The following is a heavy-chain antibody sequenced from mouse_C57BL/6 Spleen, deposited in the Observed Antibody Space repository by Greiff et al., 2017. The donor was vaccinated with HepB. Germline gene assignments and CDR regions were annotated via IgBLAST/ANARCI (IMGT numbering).Heavy chain of an antibody. J-gene: IGHJ1*03. V-gene: IGHV5-6*02. CDR3: ARQGGGYWYFDV. CDR2: ISSGGSYT. CDR1: GFTFSSYG. Sequence: DVKLVESGGDLVKPGGSLKLSCAASGFTFSSYGMSWVRQTPDKRLEWVATISSGGSYTYYPDSVKGRFTISRDNAKNTLYLQMSSLKSEDTAMYYCARQGGGYWYFDVWGTGTTVTVSS.